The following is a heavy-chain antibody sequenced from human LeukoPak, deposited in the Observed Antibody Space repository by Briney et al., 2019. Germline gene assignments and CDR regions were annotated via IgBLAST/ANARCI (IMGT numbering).Heavy chain of an antibody. CDR2: MVDDGSEK. CDR1: GFTFSSYG. Sequence: GGSLRLSCAASGFTFSSYGMHWVRRAPDKGLEWMAVMVDDGSEKFYADSVKGRFTISRDNSKNTLYLQMNSLRAEDTAVYYCAKDLRQWRGILDSWGQGTLVTVSS. CDR3: AKDLRQWRGILDS. V-gene: IGHV3-30*18. D-gene: IGHD6-19*01. J-gene: IGHJ4*02.